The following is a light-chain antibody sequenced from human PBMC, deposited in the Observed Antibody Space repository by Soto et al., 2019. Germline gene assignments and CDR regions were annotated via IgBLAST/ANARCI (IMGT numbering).Light chain of an antibody. Sequence: QSVLAQPASVSGSPGQSITISCTGTSSDVGAYDAVSWYQQHPGKAPQVIIYRGTKRPSGVSTRFSGSVSGNTASLTVSGLQAEDEAEYFCCSSAPESTYVFGTGTKVIVL. CDR2: RGT. CDR3: CSSAPESTYV. J-gene: IGLJ1*01. CDR1: SSDVGAYDA. V-gene: IGLV2-23*01.